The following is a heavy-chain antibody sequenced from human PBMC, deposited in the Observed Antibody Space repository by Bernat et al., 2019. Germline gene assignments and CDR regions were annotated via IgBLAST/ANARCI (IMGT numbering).Heavy chain of an antibody. J-gene: IGHJ4*01. CDR2: ISDGGSYI. Sequence: EVQLVESGGGLVKSGGSLRLSCAAFGLTFSTYTMNWVRQALGKGLDWVQSISDGGSYIYYAYTVRGRFTISSDDAENSLYLQMYSLRALDTAVYYYTRSYEGDCTKTNCVECDSWGQGTPVTVSS. CDR1: GLTFSTYT. D-gene: IGHD2-8*01. V-gene: IGHV3-21*01. CDR3: TRSYEGDCTKTNCVECDS.